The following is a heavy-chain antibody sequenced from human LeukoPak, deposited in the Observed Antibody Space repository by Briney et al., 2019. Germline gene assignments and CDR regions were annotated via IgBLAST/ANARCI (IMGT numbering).Heavy chain of an antibody. V-gene: IGHV1-69*05. CDR1: GGTFSSYA. Sequence: ASVKVTCKASGGTFSSYAISWVRRAPGQGLEWMGTIIPIFGTANYAQRFQGRVTITTDDMELRSLRSDDTAVYYCAIAKISGTYYTDALDLWGQGTVVTVSS. CDR3: AIAKISGTYYTDALDL. D-gene: IGHD3-10*01. J-gene: IGHJ3*01. CDR2: IIPIFGTA.